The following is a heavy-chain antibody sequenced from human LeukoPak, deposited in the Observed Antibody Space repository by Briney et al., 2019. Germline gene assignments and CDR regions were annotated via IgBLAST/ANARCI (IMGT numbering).Heavy chain of an antibody. CDR1: GYTFTGYY. CDR2: INPNSGGT. CDR3: ARLIRYCSSTSCSN. D-gene: IGHD2-2*01. Sequence: GASVKVSCKASGYTFTGYYMHWVRQAPGQGLEWMGWINPNSGGTNYAQKFQGRVTMTRDTSISTAYMELSRLRSDDTAVYYCARLIRYCSSTSCSNWGQGTLVTVSS. J-gene: IGHJ4*02. V-gene: IGHV1-2*02.